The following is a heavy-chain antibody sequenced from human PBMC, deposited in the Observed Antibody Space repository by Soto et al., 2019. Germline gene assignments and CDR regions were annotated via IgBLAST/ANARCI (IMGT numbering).Heavy chain of an antibody. CDR3: AKGPVAANWFDP. D-gene: IGHD2-15*01. Sequence: LRLSCAASGFTFSSYGMHWVRQAPVKGLEWVAVISYDGSNKYYADSVKGRFTISRDNSKNTLYLQMNSLRAEDTAVYYCAKGPVAANWFDPWGQGTLVTVSS. CDR2: ISYDGSNK. J-gene: IGHJ5*02. CDR1: GFTFSSYG. V-gene: IGHV3-30*18.